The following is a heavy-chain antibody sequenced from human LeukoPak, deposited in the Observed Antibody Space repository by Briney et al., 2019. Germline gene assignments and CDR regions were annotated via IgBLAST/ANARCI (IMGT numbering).Heavy chain of an antibody. J-gene: IGHJ4*02. Sequence: SVKVSCKASGGTFSSYAISWVRQAPGQGLEWMGGIIPIFGAANYAQKFQGRVTITADESTSTAYMELSSLRSEDTAVYYCAREGYCSGGSCYGTFDYWGQGTLVTVSS. CDR3: AREGYCSGGSCYGTFDY. V-gene: IGHV1-69*13. CDR1: GGTFSSYA. D-gene: IGHD2-15*01. CDR2: IIPIFGAA.